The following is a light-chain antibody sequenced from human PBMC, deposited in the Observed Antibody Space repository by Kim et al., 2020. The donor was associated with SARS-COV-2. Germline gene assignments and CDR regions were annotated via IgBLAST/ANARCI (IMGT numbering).Light chain of an antibody. CDR2: DEN. Sequence: SSELTQDPAVSVALGQTVRITCQGDSLRTYYASWYRQKPGQAPVLVIYDENNRPSGIPDRFSASSSGNKASLTITGAQAEDEADYYCNSRDSSGNSYFFGTGTKVTVL. CDR3: NSRDSSGNSYF. CDR1: SLRTYY. J-gene: IGLJ1*01. V-gene: IGLV3-19*01.